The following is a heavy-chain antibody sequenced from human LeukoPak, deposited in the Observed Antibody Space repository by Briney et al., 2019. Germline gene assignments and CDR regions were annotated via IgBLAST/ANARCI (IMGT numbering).Heavy chain of an antibody. D-gene: IGHD3-10*01. Sequence: SETLSLTCTVSGGSISSSSYYWGWIRQPPGKGLEWIGSIYYSGSTYYNPSLKSRVTISVDTSKNQFSLKLSSVTAADTAVYYCARERFGELYLVYWGQGNLVTVSS. CDR2: IYYSGST. J-gene: IGHJ4*02. CDR1: GGSISSSSYY. V-gene: IGHV4-39*02. CDR3: ARERFGELYLVY.